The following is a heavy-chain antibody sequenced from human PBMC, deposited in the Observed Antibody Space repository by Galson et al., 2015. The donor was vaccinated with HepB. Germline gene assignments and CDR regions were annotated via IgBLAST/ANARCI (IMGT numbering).Heavy chain of an antibody. V-gene: IGHV4-59*01. CDR1: GGSISSFY. CDR3: ARDHLVVLPATTGMSYFFYGLDV. Sequence: SETLSLTCTVSGGSISSFYWSWIRQSPGKELEWIGNTFHTGSTNYNPSLKSRVTISVDTSKNEFSLRLSSVTAADTAVYFCARDHLVVLPATTGMSYFFYGLDVWGQGTTVAVSS. J-gene: IGHJ6*02. D-gene: IGHD4-11*01. CDR2: TFHTGST.